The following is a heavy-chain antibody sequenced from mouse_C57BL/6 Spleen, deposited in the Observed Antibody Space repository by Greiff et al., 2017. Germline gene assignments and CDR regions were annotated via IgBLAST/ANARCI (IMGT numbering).Heavy chain of an antibody. CDR1: GFSFNTYA. Sequence: EVKLVESGGGLVQPKGSLKLSCAASGFSFNTYAMNWVRQAPGKGLEWVARIRSKSNNYATYYADSVKDRFTISRDDSESMLYLQMNNLKTEDTAMYYCVRIHWDWYFDVWGTGTTVTVSS. D-gene: IGHD4-1*01. CDR2: IRSKSNNYAT. J-gene: IGHJ1*03. V-gene: IGHV10-1*01. CDR3: VRIHWDWYFDV.